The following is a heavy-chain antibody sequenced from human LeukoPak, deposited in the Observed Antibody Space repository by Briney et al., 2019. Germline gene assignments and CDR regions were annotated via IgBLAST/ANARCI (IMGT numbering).Heavy chain of an antibody. CDR1: GVSISSYY. D-gene: IGHD6-13*01. V-gene: IGHV4-59*01. CDR3: ARAAGSDAFDI. CDR2: IYYSGSN. J-gene: IGHJ3*02. Sequence: PSETLSLTCTVSGVSISSYYWSWIRQPPGKGLEWIGYIYYSGSNNYNPSLKSRVTISVDTSKNQFSLKLSSVTAADTAVYYCARAAGSDAFDIWGQGTMVTVSS.